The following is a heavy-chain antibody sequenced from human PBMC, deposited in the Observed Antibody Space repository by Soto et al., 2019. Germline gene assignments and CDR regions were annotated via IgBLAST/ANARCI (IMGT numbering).Heavy chain of an antibody. V-gene: IGHV3-23*01. J-gene: IGHJ6*03. Sequence: GGSLRLSCAASGFTFSSYAMSWVRQAPGKGLEWVSAISGSGGSTYYADSVKGRFTISRDNSKNTLYLQMNSLRAEDTAVYYCAKDLSSTSFGTYRSDHYYYYYYMDVWGKGTTVTVSS. CDR3: AKDLSSTSFGTYRSDHYYYYYYMDV. CDR2: ISGSGGST. D-gene: IGHD2-2*01. CDR1: GFTFSSYA.